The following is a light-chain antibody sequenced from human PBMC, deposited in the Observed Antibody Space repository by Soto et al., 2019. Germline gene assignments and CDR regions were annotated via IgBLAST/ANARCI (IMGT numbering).Light chain of an antibody. J-gene: IGKJ1*01. V-gene: IGKV1-16*01. CDR1: QGIANY. CDR2: AAS. CDR3: QQYNSYSRT. Sequence: IQMTHSPSALSASVGDRVTITCRASQGIANYLAWYQQKPGKVPKLLIYAASSLESGVPSRFSGSGSGTEFTLTISSLQPDDFATYYCQQYNSYSRTFGQGTKVDIK.